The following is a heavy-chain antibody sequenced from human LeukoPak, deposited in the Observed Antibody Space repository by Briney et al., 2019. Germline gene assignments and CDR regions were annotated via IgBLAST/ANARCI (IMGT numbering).Heavy chain of an antibody. Sequence: SETLSLTCNVSGVSIKIYYGSWLRQTPGKGLEWIGRSHGSGSTNYNPSLKNRVTISIDKSKNHLSLSLRSVTAADTALYFCARDGGYDSGVFDFWGQGTLVTVSS. V-gene: IGHV4-4*07. CDR1: GVSIKIYY. CDR2: SHGSGST. CDR3: ARDGGYDSGVFDF. D-gene: IGHD3-22*01. J-gene: IGHJ4*02.